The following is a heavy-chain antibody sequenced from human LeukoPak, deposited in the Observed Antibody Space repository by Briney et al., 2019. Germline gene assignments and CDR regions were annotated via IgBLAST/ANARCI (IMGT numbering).Heavy chain of an antibody. V-gene: IGHV3-9*01. D-gene: IGHD4-17*01. Sequence: PGGSLRLSCAASGFTFDDYAMHWVRQAPGKGLEWVSGISWNSGSIGYADSVKGRFTISRDNAKNSLYLQMNSLRAEDTALYYCAKALMTTVTPGDAFDIWGQGTMVTVSS. CDR2: ISWNSGSI. J-gene: IGHJ3*02. CDR1: GFTFDDYA. CDR3: AKALMTTVTPGDAFDI.